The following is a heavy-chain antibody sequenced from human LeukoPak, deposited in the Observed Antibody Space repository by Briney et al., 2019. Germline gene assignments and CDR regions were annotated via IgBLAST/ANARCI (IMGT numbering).Heavy chain of an antibody. CDR2: IRYDGSNK. CDR3: ARGVGVYYYMDV. Sequence: GGSLRLSCAASGFTFSSSGMHWVRQAPGKGLEWVAFIRYDGSNKYYADSVRGLFTISRDNSKNTLYLQMNSLRAEDTAVYYCARGVGVYYYMDVWGKGTTVTVSS. J-gene: IGHJ6*03. CDR1: GFTFSSSG. V-gene: IGHV3-30*02. D-gene: IGHD3-10*01.